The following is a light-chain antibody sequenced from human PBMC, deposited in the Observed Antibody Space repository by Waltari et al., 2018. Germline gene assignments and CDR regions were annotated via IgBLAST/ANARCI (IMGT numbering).Light chain of an antibody. Sequence: EIVLTQSPGTLSLSPGERATLSCRPSQRVRRALDWYQQNPGQAPRLLIYGASNRATGIPDRFSGSGSGTDFSLIISRLEPEDFAVYYCQHYVSLPVTFGQGTKVEIK. V-gene: IGKV3-20*01. CDR1: QRVRRA. CDR3: QHYVSLPVT. J-gene: IGKJ1*01. CDR2: GAS.